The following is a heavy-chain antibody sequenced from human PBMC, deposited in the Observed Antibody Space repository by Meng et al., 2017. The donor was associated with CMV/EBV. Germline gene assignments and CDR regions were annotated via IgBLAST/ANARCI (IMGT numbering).Heavy chain of an antibody. D-gene: IGHD3-3*01. CDR1: GYTFTSYD. CDR2: MNPNSGNT. Sequence: ASVTVSCKASGYTFTSYDINWVRQATGQGLEWMGWMNPNSGNTGYAQKFQGRVTITRNTSISTADMELSSLRSEDTAVYYCARRSVVVPAAPWTYYDFWSGYYTEGYYYYGMDVGGQGTTVTVSS. J-gene: IGHJ6*02. CDR3: ARRSVVVPAAPWTYYDFWSGYYTEGYYYYGMDV. V-gene: IGHV1-8*03.